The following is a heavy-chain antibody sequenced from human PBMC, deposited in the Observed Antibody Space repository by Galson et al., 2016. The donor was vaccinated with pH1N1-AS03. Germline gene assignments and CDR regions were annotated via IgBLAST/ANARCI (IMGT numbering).Heavy chain of an antibody. V-gene: IGHV1-46*01. Sequence: SVKVSCKASGYTFTRYYMHWVRQAPGQGLEWMGVIDPSGGGTTYAQKFHGRVTMTRDTSTTTAHMELSSLRSEDTAIYYCVDYGSWTQAYFDYWGQGTLVTVSS. CDR1: GYTFTRYY. D-gene: IGHD3-10*01. CDR2: IDPSGGGT. J-gene: IGHJ4*02. CDR3: VDYGSWTQAYFDY.